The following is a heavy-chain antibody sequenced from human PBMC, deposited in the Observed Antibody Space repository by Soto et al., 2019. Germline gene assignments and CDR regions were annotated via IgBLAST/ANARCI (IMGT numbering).Heavy chain of an antibody. CDR2: ISSSGST. CDR3: ARSGVTGIVIPSHWFDP. CDR1: GDSIGGVSY. V-gene: IGHV4-31*03. D-gene: IGHD2-21*02. J-gene: IGHJ5*02. Sequence: QVQLQQSGPGLLKPSQILSLTCTVSGDSIGGVSYWSWIRQFPGRGLEWIGCISSSGSTYYNPALNNRISLSLDTSQNQFSLKLLSVTAADTAIYYCARSGVTGIVIPSHWFDPWGQGTLVTVSS.